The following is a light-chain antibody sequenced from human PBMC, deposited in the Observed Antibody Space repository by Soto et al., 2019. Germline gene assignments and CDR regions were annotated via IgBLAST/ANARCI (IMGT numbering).Light chain of an antibody. J-gene: IGKJ4*01. CDR3: QKYSRAPLT. CDR1: QDISNY. Sequence: DIQMTQSPSSLSASVGDRVTITCRTSQDISNYLAWYQQKPGKVPNLLLYAASTLQSGVPSRFSGSGSGTDCSLIINSLQREDGANYYCQKYSRAPLTFGGGTKVEIK. CDR2: AAS. V-gene: IGKV1-27*01.